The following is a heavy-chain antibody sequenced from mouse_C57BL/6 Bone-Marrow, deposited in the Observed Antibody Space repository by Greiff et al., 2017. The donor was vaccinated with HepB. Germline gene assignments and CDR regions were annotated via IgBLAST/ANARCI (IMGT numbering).Heavy chain of an antibody. D-gene: IGHD1-1*01. J-gene: IGHJ4*01. V-gene: IGHV1-9*01. CDR1: GYTFTGYW. Sequence: QVQLKQSGAELMKPGASVKLSCKATGYTFTGYWIEWVKQRPGHGLEWIGEILPGSGSTNYNEKFKGKATFTADTSSNTAYMQLSSLTTEDSAIYYCAGIYYYGSSFPYAMDYWGQGTSVTVSS. CDR2: ILPGSGST. CDR3: AGIYYYGSSFPYAMDY.